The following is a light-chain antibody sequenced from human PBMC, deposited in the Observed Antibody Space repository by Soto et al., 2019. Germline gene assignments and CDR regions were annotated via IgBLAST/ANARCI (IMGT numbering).Light chain of an antibody. CDR2: DVS. CDR1: SSDVGGYNY. J-gene: IGLJ2*01. Sequence: HSVLTQPASVSGSPGQSITISCTGTSSDVGGYNYVSWYQQHPGKAPKLMIYDVSNRPSGVSNRFSGSKSGNTASLTISGLQAEDEADYYCSSYTSSSAYVVFGGGPKVTVL. CDR3: SSYTSSSAYVV. V-gene: IGLV2-14*01.